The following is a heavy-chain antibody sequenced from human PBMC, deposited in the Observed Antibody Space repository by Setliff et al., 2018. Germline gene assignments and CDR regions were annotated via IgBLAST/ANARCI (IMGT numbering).Heavy chain of an antibody. CDR3: VRISQDSNMDV. V-gene: IGHV3-72*01. Sequence: GGSLRLSCAASGFTFSDHYMDWVRQAPGKGLEWVGRIRKKANSYTTEYAASVKGRFIISRDDSKNSLSLQMDSLKSEDTAIYYCVRISQDSNMDVWGKGTTVTVSS. CDR1: GFTFSDHY. J-gene: IGHJ6*03. CDR2: IRKKANSYTT. D-gene: IGHD2-15*01.